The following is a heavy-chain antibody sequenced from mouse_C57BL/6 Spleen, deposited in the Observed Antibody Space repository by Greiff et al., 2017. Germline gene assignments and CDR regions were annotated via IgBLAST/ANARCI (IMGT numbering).Heavy chain of an antibody. V-gene: IGHV5-4*01. Sequence: EVKLMESGGGLVKPGGSLKLSCAASGFTFSSYAMSWVRQTPEKRLEWVATISDGGSYTYYPDNVKGRFTISRDNAKNNLYLQMSKLKSEDTAMYYCAREHYDYASWFAYWGQGTLVTVSA. CDR1: GFTFSSYA. CDR2: ISDGGSYT. CDR3: AREHYDYASWFAY. J-gene: IGHJ3*01. D-gene: IGHD2-4*01.